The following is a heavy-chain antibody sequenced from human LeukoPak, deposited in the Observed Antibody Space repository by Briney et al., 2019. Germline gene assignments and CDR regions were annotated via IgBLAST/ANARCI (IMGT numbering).Heavy chain of an antibody. CDR3: ARQVQGWFDP. V-gene: IGHV4-59*08. CDR1: GGSISGYY. Sequence: PSETLSLTCTVSGGSISGYYWSWIRQPPGKGLEWIGYIYYSGSTNYNPSLKSRVTMSLATPKNQFSLKLSSVTAADTAVYYCARQVQGWFDPWGQGTLVTVSS. CDR2: IYYSGST. J-gene: IGHJ5*02.